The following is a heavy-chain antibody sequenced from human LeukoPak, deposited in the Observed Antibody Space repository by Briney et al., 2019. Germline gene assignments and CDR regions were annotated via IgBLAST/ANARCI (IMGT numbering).Heavy chain of an antibody. V-gene: IGHV4-34*01. CDR3: ARVNIAAAGPNKRDLDY. CDR2: INHSGST. CDR1: GGSFSGYY. Sequence: PSETLSLTCAVYGGSFSGYYWSWIRQPPGKGLEWIGEINHSGSTNYNPSLKSRVTISVDTSKNQFSLKLSSVTAADTAVYYCARVNIAAAGPNKRDLDYWGQGTLVTVSS. D-gene: IGHD6-13*01. J-gene: IGHJ4*02.